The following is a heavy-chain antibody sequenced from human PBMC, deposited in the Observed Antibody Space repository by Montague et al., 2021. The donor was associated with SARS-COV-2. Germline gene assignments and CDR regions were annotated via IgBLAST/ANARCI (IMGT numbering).Heavy chain of an antibody. J-gene: IGHJ2*01. V-gene: IGHV4-31*03. D-gene: IGHD2-21*02. CDR1: GGSISSGGYY. CDR2: IYYSGST. CDR3: ARVHIVVVTAMQYFDL. Sequence: TLSLTCTVSGGSISSGGYYWSWIRQHPGKGLEWIGYIYYSGSTYYNPSLKSRVTISVDTSKNQFSLKLSPVTAADTAVYYCARVHIVVVTAMQYFDLWGRGTLVTVSS.